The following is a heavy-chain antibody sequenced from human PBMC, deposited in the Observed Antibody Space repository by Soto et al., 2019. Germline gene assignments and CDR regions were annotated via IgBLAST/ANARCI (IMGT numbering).Heavy chain of an antibody. CDR3: ASDRYYGMAV. CDR1: GGSISSGGYS. V-gene: IGHV4-30-2*01. J-gene: IGHJ6*02. D-gene: IGHD3-9*01. Sequence: QLQLQESGSGLVKPSQTLSLTCAVSGGSISSGGYSWSWIRQPPGKGLEWIGYIYHSGSTYYNPSLKSRVTISVDTSNTHSSLKLTSVTAADTAVYYCASDRYYGMAVWGQGTTVTVS. CDR2: IYHSGST.